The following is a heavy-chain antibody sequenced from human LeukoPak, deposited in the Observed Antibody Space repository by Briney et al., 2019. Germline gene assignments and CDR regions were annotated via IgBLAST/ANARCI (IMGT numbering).Heavy chain of an antibody. V-gene: IGHV1-46*01. Sequence: ASVKVSCKASGYTFTSYYMHWVRQAPGQGPEWMGLINPSGGSTNYAQNFQGRVTMTRDTSTSTVYMELSSLRSEDTAIYYCARPSSRIVVVMDDAFDIWGQGTMVTVSS. CDR2: INPSGGST. J-gene: IGHJ3*02. CDR3: ARPSSRIVVVMDDAFDI. CDR1: GYTFTSYY. D-gene: IGHD3-22*01.